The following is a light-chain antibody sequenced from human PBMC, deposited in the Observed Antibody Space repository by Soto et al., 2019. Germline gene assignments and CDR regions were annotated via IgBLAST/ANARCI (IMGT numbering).Light chain of an antibody. Sequence: EIVLTQSPATLSLSPGERATLSCRASQSVSSFLAWYQQKPGQAPRLLIYDTSNRATDIPARFSGSGSGTDFTLTISRLEPEAFAVYYCQQRSNRLLTFGGGTKVEIK. V-gene: IGKV3-11*01. CDR3: QQRSNRLLT. CDR2: DTS. CDR1: QSVSSF. J-gene: IGKJ4*01.